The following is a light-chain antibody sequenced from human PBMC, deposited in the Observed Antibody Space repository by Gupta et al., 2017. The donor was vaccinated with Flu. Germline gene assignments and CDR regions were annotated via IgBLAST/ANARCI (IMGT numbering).Light chain of an antibody. CDR2: AAS. V-gene: IGKV3-20*01. CDR1: QSFSSAH. CDR3: HQEGRAPFT. Sequence: EIVLTQSPGTLSSSPGERATLSCRASQSFSSAHLAWYQQKPGQAPRLLIYAASSRATGIPDRFSGSGSGTDFTLTISRLEPEDFAVYYCHQEGRAPFTFGHGTKLDVK. J-gene: IGKJ3*01.